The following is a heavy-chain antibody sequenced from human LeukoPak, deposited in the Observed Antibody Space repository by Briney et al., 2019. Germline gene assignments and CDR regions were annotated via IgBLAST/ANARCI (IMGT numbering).Heavy chain of an antibody. CDR1: GGSISSTHW. CDR2: IYYSGST. D-gene: IGHD6-13*01. Sequence: SGTLSLTCAVSGGSISSTHWWNWVRQPPGKGLEWIGYIYYSGSTNYNPSLKSRVTISVDTSKNQFSLKLSSVTAADTAVYYCASARLSGSWTYDAFDIWGQGTMVTVSS. CDR3: ASARLSGSWTYDAFDI. J-gene: IGHJ3*02. V-gene: IGHV4-4*02.